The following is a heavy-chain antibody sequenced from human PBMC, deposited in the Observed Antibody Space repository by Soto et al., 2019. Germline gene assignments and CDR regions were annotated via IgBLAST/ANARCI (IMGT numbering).Heavy chain of an antibody. CDR3: VRDGTKTLRDGFDP. Sequence: RSLTCTVSGASIGGYYWSWIRKSAGKGLEWIGRIYATVTTDYNPSLKSRVMMSVDTSKKQFSLKLRSVTAADTAVYYCVRDGTKTLRDGFDPLGQGISVTVSS. V-gene: IGHV4-4*07. D-gene: IGHD1-1*01. CDR1: GASIGGYY. J-gene: IGHJ5*02. CDR2: IYATVTT.